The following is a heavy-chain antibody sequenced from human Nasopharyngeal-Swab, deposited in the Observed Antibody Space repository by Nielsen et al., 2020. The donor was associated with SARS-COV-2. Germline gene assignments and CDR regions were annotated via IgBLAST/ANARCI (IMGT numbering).Heavy chain of an antibody. D-gene: IGHD3-16*01. CDR1: GFTFSSYS. V-gene: IGHV3-74*01. CDR2: INVDGSSI. Sequence: GESLKISCVASGFTFSSYSMYWVRQAPGQGLVCVSQINVDGSSINCADSVKGRFTTFRDNAKNTLYLQMNSLRAEDTAVYYCTRNHLGLGIWGQGTVVTVSS. J-gene: IGHJ3*02. CDR3: TRNHLGLGI.